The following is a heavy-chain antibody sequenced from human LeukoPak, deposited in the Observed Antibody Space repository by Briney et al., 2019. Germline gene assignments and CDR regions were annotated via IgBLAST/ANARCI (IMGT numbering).Heavy chain of an antibody. Sequence: GGSLRLSCAASGFTFTNYGMNWIRQPPGKGLEWVSSISSSSSSIDYADSVKGRFTVSRDSARNSLYLQMNGLRAEDTAVYYCARTGKDIVIVPASYYMDVWGKGTTVTVSS. CDR2: ISSSSSSI. J-gene: IGHJ6*03. CDR1: GFTFTNYG. CDR3: ARTGKDIVIVPASYYMDV. D-gene: IGHD2-2*01. V-gene: IGHV3-21*01.